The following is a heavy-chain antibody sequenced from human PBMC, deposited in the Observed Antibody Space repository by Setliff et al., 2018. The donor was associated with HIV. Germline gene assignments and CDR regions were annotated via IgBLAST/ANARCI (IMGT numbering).Heavy chain of an antibody. CDR1: GSNFATYW. D-gene: IGHD2-15*01. Sequence: GESLKISCKTSGSNFATYWVGWVRQMPGKGLEWLGILYFGDSDPKYNPSFEGQVTISADKSIKTAFLQWRSLETSDTAIYYCARGRGGYFGGGRYYNLPYFDSWGQGTPVTVSS. CDR3: ARGRGGYFGGGRYYNLPYFDS. CDR2: LYFGDSDP. J-gene: IGHJ4*02. V-gene: IGHV5-51*01.